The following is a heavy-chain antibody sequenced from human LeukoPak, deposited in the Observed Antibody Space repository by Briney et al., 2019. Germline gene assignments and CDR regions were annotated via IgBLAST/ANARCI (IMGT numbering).Heavy chain of an antibody. CDR3: ARELGVNYDILTGYYMNNWFDP. D-gene: IGHD3-9*01. V-gene: IGHV4-61*02. J-gene: IGHJ5*02. CDR2: IYTSGST. CDR1: GGSISSSSYY. Sequence: SETLSLTCTVSGGSISSSSYYWSWIRQPAGKGLEWIGRIYTSGSTNYNPSLKSRVTMSVDTSKNQFSLKLSSVTAADTAVYYCARELGVNYDILTGYYMNNWFDPWGQGTLVTVSS.